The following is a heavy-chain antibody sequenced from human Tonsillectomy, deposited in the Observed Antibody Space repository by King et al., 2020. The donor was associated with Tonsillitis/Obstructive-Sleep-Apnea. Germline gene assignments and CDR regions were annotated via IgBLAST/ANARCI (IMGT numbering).Heavy chain of an antibody. D-gene: IGHD6-6*01. J-gene: IGHJ4*02. CDR3: AHTWYSSSSSGYFDY. V-gene: IGHV2-5*02. CDR1: GFSLITSGVG. CDR2: IYWDDDK. Sequence: TLKESGPTLVKPTQALTLTCTFSGFSLITSGVGVGWIRQPPGKALEWLAAIYWDDDKPYNPSLKNRLTITKDTSTNQVLLIMTNMDPVVTATYFCAHTWYSSSSSGYFDYWGQGILVTVSS.